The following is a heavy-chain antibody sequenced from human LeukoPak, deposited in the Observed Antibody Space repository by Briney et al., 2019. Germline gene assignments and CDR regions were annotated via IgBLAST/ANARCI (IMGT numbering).Heavy chain of an antibody. D-gene: IGHD1-26*01. Sequence: PGGSLRLSCAASGFTVSSNFMSWVRQAPGKGLERDSVIYSGGDTYYADSVKGRFTISRDNSKNTLYLQMNSLRAEDTAVYYCARDIGGIFDSWGQGTLVTVSS. CDR1: GFTVSSNF. CDR3: ARDIGGIFDS. J-gene: IGHJ4*02. V-gene: IGHV3-53*01. CDR2: IYSGGDT.